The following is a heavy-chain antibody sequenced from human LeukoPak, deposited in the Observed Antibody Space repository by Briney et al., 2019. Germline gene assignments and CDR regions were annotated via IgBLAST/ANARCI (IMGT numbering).Heavy chain of an antibody. Sequence: GGSLRLSCAASGFTFSSYGMHWVRQAPGKGLEGVAVIWYDGSNKYYADSVKGRFTISRDNSKNTLYLQMNSLRAEDTAVYYCARVRNPPYGVDVWGQGTTVTVSS. J-gene: IGHJ6*02. CDR1: GFTFSSYG. CDR2: IWYDGSNK. V-gene: IGHV3-33*01. CDR3: ARVRNPPYGVDV. D-gene: IGHD1-14*01.